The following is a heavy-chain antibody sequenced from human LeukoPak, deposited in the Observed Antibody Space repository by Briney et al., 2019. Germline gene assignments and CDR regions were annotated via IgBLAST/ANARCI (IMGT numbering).Heavy chain of an antibody. CDR2: INHGGST. Sequence: SETLSLTCAVYGGSFRGYWWIWIRQPPGKGLEWIGEINHGGSTNYNPSLKSRVTISVDTSKNQFSLELSSVTAADTAVYYCARGVVAGTNYFDYWGQGSLVTVSS. CDR3: ARGVVAGTNYFDY. D-gene: IGHD6-19*01. CDR1: GGSFRGYW. J-gene: IGHJ4*02. V-gene: IGHV4-34*01.